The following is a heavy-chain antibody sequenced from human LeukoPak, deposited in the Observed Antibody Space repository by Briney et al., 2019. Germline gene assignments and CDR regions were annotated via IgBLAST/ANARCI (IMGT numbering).Heavy chain of an antibody. Sequence: SETLSLTCTVSGGSISSSSYYWGWIRQPPGKGLEWIGSIYYSGSTYYNPSLKSRVTISVDTSKNQFSLKLSSVTAADTAVYYCAGIAAAGSEARSDYWGQGTLVTVSS. D-gene: IGHD6-13*01. J-gene: IGHJ4*02. CDR3: AGIAAAGSEARSDY. CDR2: IYYSGST. V-gene: IGHV4-39*07. CDR1: GGSISSSSYY.